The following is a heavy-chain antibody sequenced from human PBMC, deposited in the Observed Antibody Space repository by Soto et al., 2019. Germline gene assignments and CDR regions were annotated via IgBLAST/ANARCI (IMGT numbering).Heavy chain of an antibody. V-gene: IGHV1-46*01. CDR3: ARDTVRGGHGY. Sequence: ASVKVSCKASGYTFTSYYMHWVRQAPGQGLEWMGKINPSGGSTSYAQKFQGRVTMTRDTSTSTVYMELSSLRSEDTAVYYCARDTVRGGHGYWGQGTLVTVSS. CDR1: GYTFTSYY. CDR2: INPSGGST. J-gene: IGHJ4*02. D-gene: IGHD3-10*01.